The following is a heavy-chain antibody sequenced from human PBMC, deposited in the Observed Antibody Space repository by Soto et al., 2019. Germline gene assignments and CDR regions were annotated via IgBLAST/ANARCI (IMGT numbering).Heavy chain of an antibody. CDR1: GGSFSGYY. V-gene: IGHV4-34*01. Sequence: QVQLQQWGAGLLKPSETLSLTCAVYGGSFSGYYWSWIRQPPGKGLEWVGEINHSGSTNYNPSLKSRVTISVYTSKNQFSLKLSSVTAADTAVYYCASLKPWGYGSGSYWRSWFDPWGQGTLVTVSS. CDR3: ASLKPWGYGSGSYWRSWFDP. J-gene: IGHJ5*02. CDR2: INHSGST. D-gene: IGHD3-10*01.